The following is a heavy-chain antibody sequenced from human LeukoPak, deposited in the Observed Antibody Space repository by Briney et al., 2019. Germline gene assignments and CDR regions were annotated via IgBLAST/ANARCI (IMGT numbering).Heavy chain of an antibody. Sequence: GGSLRLSCAASGFTFSSYSMNWVRQAPGKGLEWVSYISSSSSTIYYADSVKGRFTISRDNSKNMLYLQMNSLRAEDTAVYFCAKWKYSNSGIDDYWGQGTLVTVSS. CDR3: AKWKYSNSGIDDY. D-gene: IGHD6-6*01. V-gene: IGHV3-48*01. CDR1: GFTFSSYS. CDR2: ISSSSSTI. J-gene: IGHJ4*02.